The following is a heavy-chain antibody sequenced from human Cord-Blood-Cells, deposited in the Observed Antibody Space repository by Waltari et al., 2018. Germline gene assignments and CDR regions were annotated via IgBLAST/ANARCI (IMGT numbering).Heavy chain of an antibody. CDR1: GGSISSSSYY. V-gene: IGHV4-39*01. CDR2: IYYSWST. J-gene: IGHJ3*02. Sequence: QLQLQESGPGLVKPSETLSITCTVSGGSISSSSYYWGWIRQPPGKGLEWIGSIYYSWSTYYNPSLKSRVTISVDTSKNQFSLKLSSVTAADTAVYYCARRFPYYDFWSGYYDAFDIWGQGTMVTVSS. CDR3: ARRFPYYDFWSGYYDAFDI. D-gene: IGHD3-3*01.